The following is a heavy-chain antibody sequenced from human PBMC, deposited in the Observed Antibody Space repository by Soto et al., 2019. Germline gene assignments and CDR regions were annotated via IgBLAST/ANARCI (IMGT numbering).Heavy chain of an antibody. CDR2: IDPSDSYT. Sequence: GESLKISCKGSGYSFTSYWISWVRQMPGKGLEWMGRIDPSDSYTNYSPSFQGHVTISADKSISTAYLQWSSLKASDTAMYYCATHANTYYYDSSALNAFDIWGPGTLVTVSS. J-gene: IGHJ3*02. V-gene: IGHV5-10-1*01. CDR3: ATHANTYYYDSSALNAFDI. D-gene: IGHD3-22*01. CDR1: GYSFTSYW.